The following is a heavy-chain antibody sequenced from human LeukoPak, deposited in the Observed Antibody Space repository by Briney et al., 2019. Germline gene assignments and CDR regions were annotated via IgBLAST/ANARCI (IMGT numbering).Heavy chain of an antibody. D-gene: IGHD3/OR15-3a*01. J-gene: IGHJ4*02. CDR1: GFTVSSND. CDR3: AADWPLDY. Sequence: GGSLRLSCAASGFTVSSNDVSWVRQAPGKGLEWVSIIHIGNGTSYADSVQGRFTMSRDNSKNTVYLQMNSLRADDTAVYYCAADWPLDYWGQGTLVTVSS. CDR2: IHIGNGT. V-gene: IGHV3-66*01.